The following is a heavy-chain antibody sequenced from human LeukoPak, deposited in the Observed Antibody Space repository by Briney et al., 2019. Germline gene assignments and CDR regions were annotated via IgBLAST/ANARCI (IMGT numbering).Heavy chain of an antibody. J-gene: IGHJ4*02. D-gene: IGHD2-2*01. CDR1: GFTFSSYA. CDR3: ARGEGLGGIVVVPAASFDY. Sequence: PGGSLRLSCAASGFTFSSYAMHWVRQAPGQGLEWMGGIIPIFGTANYAQKFQGRVTITADESTSTAYMELSSLRSEDTAVYYCARGEGLGGIVVVPAASFDYWGQGTLVTVSS. CDR2: IIPIFGTA. V-gene: IGHV1-69*01.